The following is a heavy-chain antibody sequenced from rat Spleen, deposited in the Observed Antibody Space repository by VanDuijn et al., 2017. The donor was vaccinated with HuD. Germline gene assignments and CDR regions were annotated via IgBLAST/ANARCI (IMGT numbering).Heavy chain of an antibody. V-gene: IGHV2S30*01. D-gene: IGHD1-1*01. CDR2: MRYDGDT. CDR1: GFSLTDYS. Sequence: QVQLKESGPGLVQPSQTLSLTCTVSGFSLTDYSVHWVRQPPGKGLEWMGRMRYDGDTYYNSALKSRLSISRDTSKSQVFLKMNSLQTEDTAIYFCTRDPITTRDYFDYWGQGVMVTVSS. CDR3: TRDPITTRDYFDY. J-gene: IGHJ2*01.